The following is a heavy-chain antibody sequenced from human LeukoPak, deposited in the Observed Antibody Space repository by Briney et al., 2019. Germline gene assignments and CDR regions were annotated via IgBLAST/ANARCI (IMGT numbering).Heavy chain of an antibody. CDR2: INHSGST. CDR3: ARHPSVTTFLFDY. CDR1: GGSFSGYY. J-gene: IGHJ4*02. D-gene: IGHD4-17*01. Sequence: SETLSLTCAVYGGSFSGYYWSWIRQPPGKGPEWIGEINHSGSTYYNPSLKSRVTISVDTSNNQFSLNLSSVTAADTAVYYCARHPSVTTFLFDYWGQGTLVTVSS. V-gene: IGHV4-34*01.